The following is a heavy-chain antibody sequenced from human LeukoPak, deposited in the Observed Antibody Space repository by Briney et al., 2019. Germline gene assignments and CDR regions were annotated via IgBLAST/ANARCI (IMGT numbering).Heavy chain of an antibody. J-gene: IGHJ4*02. Sequence: SQALSLTCAVSGGSLSSGDYFWSWIRQPPGKGLEWIGYIYHSGSTYYNPSLKSRVTISVDRSKNQFSLKLSSVTAADTAVYYCARVRRDYDSSGYYFDYWGQGTLVTVSS. V-gene: IGHV4-30-2*01. CDR3: ARVRRDYDSSGYYFDY. CDR2: IYHSGST. D-gene: IGHD3-22*01. CDR1: GGSLSSGDYF.